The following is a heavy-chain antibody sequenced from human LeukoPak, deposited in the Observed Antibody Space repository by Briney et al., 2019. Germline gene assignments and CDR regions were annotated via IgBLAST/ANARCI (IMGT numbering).Heavy chain of an antibody. CDR2: IKQDGSEK. Sequence: PGGSLRLSCAASGFTFSSYWMSWVRQAPGKGLEWVANIKQDGSEKYYADSVKGRFTISRDNSKNTLYLQMNSLRAEDTAVYYCARARYGGNLFDYWGQGTLVTVSS. D-gene: IGHD4-23*01. V-gene: IGHV3-7*01. CDR3: ARARYGGNLFDY. CDR1: GFTFSSYW. J-gene: IGHJ4*02.